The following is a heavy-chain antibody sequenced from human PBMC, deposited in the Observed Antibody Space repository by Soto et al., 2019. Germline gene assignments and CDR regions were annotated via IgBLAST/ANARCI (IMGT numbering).Heavy chain of an antibody. J-gene: IGHJ4*02. D-gene: IGHD3-9*01. Sequence: GSGPTLVNPTETLTLTCTVSGFSLSNARMGVSWIRHPPGKALEWLAHIFSNDEKSYSTSLKSRLTISKDTSKSQVVLTMTNMDPVDTATYYCARIHSDILTGYYAMDYWGQGTLVTVSS. V-gene: IGHV2-26*01. CDR1: GFSLSNARMG. CDR3: ARIHSDILTGYYAMDY. CDR2: IFSNDEK.